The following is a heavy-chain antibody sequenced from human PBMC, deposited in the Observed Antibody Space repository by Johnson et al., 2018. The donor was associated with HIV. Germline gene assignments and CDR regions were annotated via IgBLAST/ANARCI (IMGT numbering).Heavy chain of an antibody. CDR2: INWNGGST. Sequence: VQLVESGGGVVRPGGSLRLSCAASGFTFDDYGMTWVRQAPGKGLELVSGINWNGGSTDYADSVKGRFTISRDNSNNTLYLHMNSLRPDDTGVYYCAKDKFMFLDNPVDAFDVWGQGTMVTFSS. CDR1: GFTFDDYG. CDR3: AKDKFMFLDNPVDAFDV. D-gene: IGHD3/OR15-3a*01. V-gene: IGHV3-20*04. J-gene: IGHJ3*01.